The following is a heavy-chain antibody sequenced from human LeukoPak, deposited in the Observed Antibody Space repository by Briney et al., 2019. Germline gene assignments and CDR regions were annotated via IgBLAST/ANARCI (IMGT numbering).Heavy chain of an antibody. Sequence: GGSLRLSCAASGFTFSSYAMSWVRQAPGKGLEWVSAISGSGGSTYYADSVKGRFTISRDNSKNTLYLQMNSLKTEDTAVYYCTRWDVDTAMVTYFQHWGQGTLVTVSS. J-gene: IGHJ1*01. CDR2: ISGSGGST. CDR1: GFTFSSYA. D-gene: IGHD5-18*01. V-gene: IGHV3-23*01. CDR3: TRWDVDTAMVTYFQH.